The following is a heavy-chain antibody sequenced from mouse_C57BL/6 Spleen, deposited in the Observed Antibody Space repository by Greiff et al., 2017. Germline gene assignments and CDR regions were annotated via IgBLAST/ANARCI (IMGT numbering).Heavy chain of an antibody. D-gene: IGHD5-5*01. CDR2: IWSGGST. Sequence: QVQLQQSGPGLVQPSQSLSITCTVSGFSLTSYGVHWVRQSPGKGLEWLGVIWSGGSTDYNASFISRLSICKDNSKSQVFFKKNSLQTDDTAIYYCARNSPEDYLFDYWGQGTTLTVSS. V-gene: IGHV2-2*01. J-gene: IGHJ2*01. CDR1: GFSLTSYG. CDR3: ARNSPEDYLFDY.